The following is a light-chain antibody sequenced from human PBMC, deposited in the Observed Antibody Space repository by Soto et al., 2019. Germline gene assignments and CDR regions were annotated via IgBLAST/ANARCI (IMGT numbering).Light chain of an antibody. CDR2: GAS. CDR1: QSVGSG. J-gene: IGKJ5*01. CDR3: QQRGTWPPIT. Sequence: EIVLTQSPGTLSLSPGERATLSCRASQSVGSGLSWYQQKPDQAPRLLIYGASTRATGIPARFSGGGSGTDFTLTISSLESEDFAVYYCQQRGTWPPITFGQGTRLEIK. V-gene: IGKV3-11*01.